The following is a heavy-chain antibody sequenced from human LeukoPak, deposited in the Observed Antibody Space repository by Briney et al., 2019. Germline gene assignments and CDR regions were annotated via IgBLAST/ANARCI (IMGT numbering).Heavy chain of an antibody. CDR3: ARDRGYSYGIDY. CDR1: GGSISSTTYF. J-gene: IGHJ4*02. Sequence: KPSETLSLTCTVSGGSISSTTYFWGWIRQPPGKGLEWIGYIYYSGSTNYNPSLKSRVTISVDTSKNQFSLKLSSVTTADTAVYYCARDRGYSYGIDYWGQGTLVTVSS. CDR2: IYYSGST. V-gene: IGHV4-61*01. D-gene: IGHD5-18*01.